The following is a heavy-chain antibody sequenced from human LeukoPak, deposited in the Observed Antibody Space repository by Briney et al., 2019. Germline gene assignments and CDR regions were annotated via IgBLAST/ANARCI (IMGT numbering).Heavy chain of an antibody. V-gene: IGHV3-7*03. D-gene: IGHD4-23*01. J-gene: IGHJ4*02. CDR2: IKQDGSDK. CDR1: GFTFSAYW. Sequence: GALRLSCAASGFTFSAYWMSWVRQAPGKGLEWVANIKQDGSDKHYVDSVKGRFTISRDNAKNSLYLQMNSLRAEDTAVYYCARKTVVGSYFDYWGQGTPVTVSS. CDR3: ARKTVVGSYFDY.